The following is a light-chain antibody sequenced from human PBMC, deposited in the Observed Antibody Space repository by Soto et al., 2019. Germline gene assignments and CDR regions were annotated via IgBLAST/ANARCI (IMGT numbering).Light chain of an antibody. V-gene: IGLV2-14*01. CDR2: DVS. CDR3: SSYTSSSTYD. Sequence: QSVLTQPASVSGSPGQSITISCTGTSSDVGGYNYVSWYQQHPGKAPKLMIYDVSNRPSGVSNRFSGSKSGNTASLTISGLQAEVEDDYYCSSYTSSSTYDXGTGTKVTVL. J-gene: IGLJ1*01. CDR1: SSDVGGYNY.